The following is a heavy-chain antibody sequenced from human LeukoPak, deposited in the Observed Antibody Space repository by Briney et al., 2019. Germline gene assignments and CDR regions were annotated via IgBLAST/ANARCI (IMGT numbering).Heavy chain of an antibody. CDR3: ARKGGTRGPLNY. J-gene: IGHJ4*02. V-gene: IGHV3-7*01. CDR1: GFTFSNYW. D-gene: IGHD2-8*01. Sequence: EPGRSLRLSCAASGFTFSNYWMSWVRQAPGKGLEWVANIKQDGSETYYVDSVKGRFTISRDNAKNSLFLQMNSLTAEDTAVYYCARKGGTRGPLNYWGQGTLVTVSS. CDR2: IKQDGSET.